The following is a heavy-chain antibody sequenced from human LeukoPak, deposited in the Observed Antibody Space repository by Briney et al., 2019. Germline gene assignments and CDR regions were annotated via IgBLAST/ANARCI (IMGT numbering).Heavy chain of an antibody. CDR1: GYTFTGYY. D-gene: IGHD1-26*01. V-gene: IGHV1-2*02. Sequence: ASVKVSFKASGYTFTGYYMHWVRQAQGQGQELVGWFDINSGGANYAQKFQGRVTMTRDTSISKAYMELSSLTSDDTAVYYCARVVGNVAIAWYNNWFDPWGQGTLVTVSS. CDR3: ARVVGNVAIAWYNNWFDP. J-gene: IGHJ5*02. CDR2: FDINSGGA.